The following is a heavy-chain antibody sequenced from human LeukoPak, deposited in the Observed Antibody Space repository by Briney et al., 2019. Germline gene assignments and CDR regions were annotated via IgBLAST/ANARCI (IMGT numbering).Heavy chain of an antibody. CDR2: ISGSGATT. D-gene: IGHD6-13*01. J-gene: IGHJ4*02. Sequence: PGGSLRLSCAASGFTFNSYAMSWVRQAPGKGLEWVSGISGSGATTYYADSVNGRFTISRDNSKNTLYLQMNSLRAEDTAVYYCAVLSTGSWQDDYWGQGTLVTVSS. CDR3: AVLSTGSWQDDY. V-gene: IGHV3-23*01. CDR1: GFTFNSYA.